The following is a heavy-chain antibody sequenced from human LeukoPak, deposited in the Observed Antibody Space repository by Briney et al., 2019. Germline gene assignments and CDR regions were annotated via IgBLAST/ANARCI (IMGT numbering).Heavy chain of an antibody. V-gene: IGHV3-21*01. CDR2: ISSSSIYI. CDR3: ARDQRDFWSGPRRAYNWFDP. J-gene: IGHJ5*02. D-gene: IGHD3-3*01. CDR1: GFTFSSYS. Sequence: PGGSLRLSCAASGFTFSSYSMNWVRQAPGKGLEWVSSISSSSIYIYYADSVKGRFTISRDNAKNSLYLQMNSLRAEDTAVYYCARDQRDFWSGPRRAYNWFDPWGQGTLVTVSS.